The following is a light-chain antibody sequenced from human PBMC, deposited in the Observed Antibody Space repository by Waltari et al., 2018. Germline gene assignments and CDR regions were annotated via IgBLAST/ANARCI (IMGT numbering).Light chain of an antibody. CDR2: SNT. V-gene: IGLV1-44*01. CDR3: AAWDDSLNGVI. J-gene: IGLJ2*01. CDR1: SSTTGSNR. Sequence: QSVLTQPPSASGPPGPRVTISCSGSSSTTGSNRINCYQQLPGTAPSLLIYSNTQRPSGVPDRFSGSKSGTSASLAISGLQSEDEADYYCAAWDDSLNGVIFGGGTKLTVL.